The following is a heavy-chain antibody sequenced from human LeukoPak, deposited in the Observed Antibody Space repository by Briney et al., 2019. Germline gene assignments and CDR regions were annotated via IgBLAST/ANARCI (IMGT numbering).Heavy chain of an antibody. CDR2: FDPEDGET. V-gene: IGHV1-24*01. D-gene: IGHD3-10*01. CDR1: GYTLTELS. J-gene: IGHJ5*02. Sequence: ASVTVSFKVSGYTLTELSMHWVRQAPGKGKEWMGGFDPEDGETIYAQKFQGRVTITEDPSTDPAYMELSSLRSEDTAVYYCATGNLRGVSNWFDPWGQGTLVTVSS. CDR3: ATGNLRGVSNWFDP.